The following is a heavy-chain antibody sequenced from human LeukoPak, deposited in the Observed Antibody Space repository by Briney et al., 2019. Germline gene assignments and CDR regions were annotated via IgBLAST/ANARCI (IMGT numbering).Heavy chain of an antibody. CDR1: GYTFSSYS. V-gene: IGHV1-18*01. CDR3: GGGSPGDY. Sequence: ASVKVSCKASGYTFSSYSISWVRQAPGQGLEWMGWISYNGNTNYAQKFQGRVTMTTDTSTSTAYMELRSLRPDDTAVYYCGGGSPGDYWGQGTLVTVSS. D-gene: IGHD3-16*01. J-gene: IGHJ4*02. CDR2: ISYNGNT.